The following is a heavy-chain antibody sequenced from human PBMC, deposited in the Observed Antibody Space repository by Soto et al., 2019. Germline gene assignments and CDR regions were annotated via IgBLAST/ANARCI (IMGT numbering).Heavy chain of an antibody. CDR1: GHSISSGYY. CDR2: FYHSGST. J-gene: IGHJ4*02. CDR3: ARGEYYGSGNYFDY. D-gene: IGHD3-10*01. Sequence: SETLSLTCAVSGHSISSGYYWGWIRQPPGKGLEWIGSFYHSGSTYYNPSLKSRVTISVDTSKNQFSLKLSSVTAADTAVYYCARGEYYGSGNYFDYWGQGTLVTVSS. V-gene: IGHV4-38-2*01.